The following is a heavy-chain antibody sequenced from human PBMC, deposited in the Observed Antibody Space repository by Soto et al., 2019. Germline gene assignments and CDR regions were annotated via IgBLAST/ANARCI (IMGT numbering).Heavy chain of an antibody. Sequence: SETLSLTCTVSGGSISSYYCSWIRQPPGKGLEWIGYIYYSGSTNYNPSLKSRVTISVDTSKNQCSLKLSSVTAADTAVYYCARSLSDRLNRFDPWGQGTLVTVPS. CDR1: GGSISSYY. D-gene: IGHD3-3*02. J-gene: IGHJ5*02. CDR3: ARSLSDRLNRFDP. V-gene: IGHV4-59*01. CDR2: IYYSGST.